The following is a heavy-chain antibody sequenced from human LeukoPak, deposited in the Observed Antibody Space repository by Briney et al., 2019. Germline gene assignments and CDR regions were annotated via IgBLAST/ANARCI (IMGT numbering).Heavy chain of an antibody. CDR1: GFTFSSYS. Sequence: GGSLRLSCAASGFTFSSYSMNWVRQAPGKGLEWVSYISSSSSTIYYADSVKGRFTISRDNAKNSLYLQMNSLRAEDTAVYYCARLAPVYGSGSYQYWGQGTLVTVSS. V-gene: IGHV3-48*04. D-gene: IGHD3-10*01. CDR2: ISSSSSTI. CDR3: ARLAPVYGSGSYQY. J-gene: IGHJ4*02.